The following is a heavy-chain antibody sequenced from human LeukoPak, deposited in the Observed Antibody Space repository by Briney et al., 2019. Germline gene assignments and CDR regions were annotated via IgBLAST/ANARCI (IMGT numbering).Heavy chain of an antibody. CDR3: ARGYYYDSSGYLYH. CDR1: GFTFSSYS. Sequence: AGTLRLSCAASGFTFSSYSMNWVRQAPGKGLEWVWSINSSSSSIYYAASVKGRFTISRDNANNSPLLQMTILGADNTAVYYCARGYYYDSSGYLYHWGQGTLVTVSS. D-gene: IGHD3-22*01. CDR2: INSSSSSI. J-gene: IGHJ5*02. V-gene: IGHV3-21*01.